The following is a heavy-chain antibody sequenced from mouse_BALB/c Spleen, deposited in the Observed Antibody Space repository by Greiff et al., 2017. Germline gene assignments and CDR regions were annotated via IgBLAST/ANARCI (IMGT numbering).Heavy chain of an antibody. CDR1: GYTFSSYW. D-gene: IGHD2-10*02. CDR3: ARQKYGNYGSYWYFDV. V-gene: IGHV1-9*01. J-gene: IGHJ1*01. Sequence: QVQLQQSGAELMKPGASVKISCKATGYTFSSYWIEWVKQRPGHGLEWIGEILPGSGSTNYNEKFKGKATFTADTSSNTAYMQLSSLTSEDSAVYYCARQKYGNYGSYWYFDVWGAGTTVTVSS. CDR2: ILPGSGST.